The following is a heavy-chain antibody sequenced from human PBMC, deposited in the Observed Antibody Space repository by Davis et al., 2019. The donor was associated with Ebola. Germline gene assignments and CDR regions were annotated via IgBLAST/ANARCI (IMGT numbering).Heavy chain of an antibody. CDR3: ARDGIAVAGTDGMDV. V-gene: IGHV3-30*04. Sequence: GGSLRLSCAASGFTFSSYAMHWVRQAPGKGLEWVAVISYDGSNKYYADSVKGRFTISRDNSKNTLYLQMNSLRAEDTAVYYCARDGIAVAGTDGMDVWGQGTTVTVSS. CDR2: ISYDGSNK. D-gene: IGHD6-19*01. CDR1: GFTFSSYA. J-gene: IGHJ6*02.